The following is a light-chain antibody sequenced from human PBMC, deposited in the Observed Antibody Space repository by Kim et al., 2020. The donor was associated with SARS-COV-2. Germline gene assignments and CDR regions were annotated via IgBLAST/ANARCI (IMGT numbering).Light chain of an antibody. CDR1: TRPLHVSAFTY. Sequence: STTRPLHVSAFTYLYCYLQKPRESPQLLIYMVSPVSTVVPHRFCVSVSGTEFTLTITAVGAEDVGLYYCIQSLKTPLTFGPGTPLEIK. CDR3: IQSLKTPLT. V-gene: IGKV2-28*01. J-gene: IGKJ5*01. CDR2: MVS.